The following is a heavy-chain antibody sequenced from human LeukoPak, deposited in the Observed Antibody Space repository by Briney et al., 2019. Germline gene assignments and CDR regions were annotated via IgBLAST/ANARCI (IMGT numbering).Heavy chain of an antibody. CDR2: ISSSGGT. D-gene: IGHD2-21*01. CDR3: ARGDDCGGDCYPNNWFDP. CDR1: GGSISSYY. V-gene: IGHV4-4*07. J-gene: IGHJ5*02. Sequence: PSETLSLTCTVSGGSISSYYWSWIRQSAGKGLEWIGRISSSGGTNYNPSLKSRVTMSVDTSKNQFSLKLSSVTAADTAVYYCARGDDCGGDCYPNNWFDPWGQGTLVTVSS.